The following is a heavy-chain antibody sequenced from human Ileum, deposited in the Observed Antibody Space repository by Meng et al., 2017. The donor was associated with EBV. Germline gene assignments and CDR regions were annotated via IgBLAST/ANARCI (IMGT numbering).Heavy chain of an antibody. CDR1: GFTLSSYW. Sequence: VEVLEAGGGLVQPGGSLMLSCAASGFTLSSYWVHWVRQAPGKGLVWVSRINPDRSVINYADSVKGRFTISRDNAKNTVYLQMNNLRADDTAVYYCAKDCFGDKDSWGQGTLVTVSS. D-gene: IGHD2-21*01. J-gene: IGHJ4*02. CDR3: AKDCFGDKDS. CDR2: INPDRSVI. V-gene: IGHV3-74*01.